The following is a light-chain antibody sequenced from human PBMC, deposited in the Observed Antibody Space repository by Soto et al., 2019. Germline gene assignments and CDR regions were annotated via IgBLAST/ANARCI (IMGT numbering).Light chain of an antibody. CDR1: QSVSNK. V-gene: IGKV3-15*01. CDR2: DAS. J-gene: IGKJ1*01. CDR3: QQYDDWPPT. Sequence: EIVMTQSPATPSVSPGGRVTLSCRASQSVSNKLAWYQQKPGQAPRLLIYDASGRAGSVPARLSGSGSGTEFTLTISSLQSEDFAVYFCQQYDDWPPTSGQGTKVDIK.